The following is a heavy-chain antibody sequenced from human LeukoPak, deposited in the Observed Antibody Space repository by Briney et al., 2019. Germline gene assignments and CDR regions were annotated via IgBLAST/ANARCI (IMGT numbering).Heavy chain of an antibody. CDR1: GFTFSNYA. D-gene: IGHD2-15*01. Sequence: SGGSLRLSCAASGFTFSNYAMSWVRQAPGKGLEWVSAISGSGGSTYYADSVKGRFTISRDNSKNTLYLQMTSLRAEDTAIYYLAKDRDCSGGSCYSAFDYWGQGTLVTVSS. J-gene: IGHJ4*02. CDR3: AKDRDCSGGSCYSAFDY. CDR2: ISGSGGST. V-gene: IGHV3-23*01.